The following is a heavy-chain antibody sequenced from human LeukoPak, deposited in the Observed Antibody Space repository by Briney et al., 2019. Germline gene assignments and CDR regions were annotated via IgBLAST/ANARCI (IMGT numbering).Heavy chain of an antibody. Sequence: GGSLRLSCAASGFTFSNEMNWVRQAPGKGLEWVSYISSSGSTKYYADSVKGRFTISRDNAKNSLYLQMNSLRAEDTAVYYCAREGETYYYDSSGYYAYYMDVWGKGTTVTVSS. V-gene: IGHV3-48*03. CDR2: ISSSGSTK. CDR3: AREGETYYYDSSGYYAYYMDV. CDR1: GFTFSNE. D-gene: IGHD3-22*01. J-gene: IGHJ6*03.